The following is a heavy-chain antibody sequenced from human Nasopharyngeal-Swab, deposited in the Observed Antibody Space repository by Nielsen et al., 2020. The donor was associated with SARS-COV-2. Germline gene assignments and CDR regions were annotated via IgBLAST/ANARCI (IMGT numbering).Heavy chain of an antibody. CDR1: GGSISSSSYY. V-gene: IGHV4-39*07. J-gene: IGHJ6*03. CDR2: IYYSGST. D-gene: IGHD3-22*01. Sequence: SETLSLTCTVSGGSISSSSYYWGWIRQPPGKGLEWIGSIYYSGSTYYNPSLKSRVTISVDTSKNQFSLKLSSVTAADTAVYYCARVYYDSSGYYYYYYYMDVWGKGTTVTVSS. CDR3: ARVYYDSSGYYYYYYYMDV.